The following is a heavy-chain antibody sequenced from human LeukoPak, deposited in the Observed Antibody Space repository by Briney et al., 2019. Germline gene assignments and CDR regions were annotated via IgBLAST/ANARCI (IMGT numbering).Heavy chain of an antibody. J-gene: IGHJ4*02. CDR2: IIPIFGTA. Sequence: GASVKVSCKASGGTFSSYAISWVRQAPGQGLEWMGGIIPIFGTANYAQKFQGRVTITADKSTSTAYMELSSLRSEDTAVYYCARVGVGVMFDYWGQGTLVTVSS. V-gene: IGHV1-69*06. D-gene: IGHD2-15*01. CDR1: GGTFSSYA. CDR3: ARVGVGVMFDY.